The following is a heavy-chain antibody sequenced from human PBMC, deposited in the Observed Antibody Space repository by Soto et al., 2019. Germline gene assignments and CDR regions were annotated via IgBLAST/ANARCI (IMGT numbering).Heavy chain of an antibody. V-gene: IGHV3-30-3*01. Sequence: QVQLVESGGGVVQPGRSLRLSCAASGFTFSSYAMHWVRQAPGTGLEWVAVISYDGSNKYYADSVKGRFTISRDNSKNTLYLQMNSLRAEATAVYYCARAAGGSYSSDWFDPWGQGTLVTVSS. CDR3: ARAAGGSYSSDWFDP. J-gene: IGHJ5*02. CDR1: GFTFSSYA. CDR2: ISYDGSNK. D-gene: IGHD1-26*01.